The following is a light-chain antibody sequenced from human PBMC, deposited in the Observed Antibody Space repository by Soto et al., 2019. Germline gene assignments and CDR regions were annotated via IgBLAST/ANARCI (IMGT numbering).Light chain of an antibody. CDR3: QQYSRSFLT. CDR1: QSVSNY. CDR2: GAF. J-gene: IGKJ4*01. V-gene: IGKV3-20*01. Sequence: VVLTQSPGTLSLSPGERATLSCRASQSVSNYLAWYQQKPGQAPRLLIYGAFSRATGIPDRFSGSGSGTDFTLTTTRLEPEDFAVYYCQQYSRSFLTFGGGTKVDI.